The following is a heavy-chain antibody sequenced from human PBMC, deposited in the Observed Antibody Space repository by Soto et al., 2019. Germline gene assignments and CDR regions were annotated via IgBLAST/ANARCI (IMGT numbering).Heavy chain of an antibody. CDR1: GGSVSGHY. Sequence: SETLSLTCTVSGGSVSGHYWSWIRQPPGKGLEWIGYIYYSGSTTYNPSLKSRVTIGVDTSKNQFSLRLSSVTAADTAVYYCARTVAEAATEVLEYWGRGTLVTVSS. V-gene: IGHV4-59*02. D-gene: IGHD6-13*01. CDR3: ARTVAEAATEVLEY. CDR2: IYYSGST. J-gene: IGHJ1*01.